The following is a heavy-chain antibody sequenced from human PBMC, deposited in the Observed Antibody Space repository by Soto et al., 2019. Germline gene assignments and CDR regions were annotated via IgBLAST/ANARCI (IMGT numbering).Heavy chain of an antibody. CDR3: ARDWWELLWNWFDP. Sequence: SETLSLTCTVSGGSISSYYWSWIRQPPGKGLEWIGYIYYSGSTNYNPSLKSRVTISVDTSKNQFSLKLSSVTAADTVVYYCARDWWELLWNWFDPWGQGTLVTVSS. D-gene: IGHD1-26*01. CDR2: IYYSGST. CDR1: GGSISSYY. V-gene: IGHV4-59*01. J-gene: IGHJ5*02.